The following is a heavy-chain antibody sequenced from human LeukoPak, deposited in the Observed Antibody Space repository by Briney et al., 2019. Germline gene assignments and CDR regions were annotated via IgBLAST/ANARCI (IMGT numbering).Heavy chain of an antibody. CDR2: IKQDGSEK. V-gene: IGHV3-7*05. CDR3: ARVGCTYGYSLLDY. J-gene: IGHJ4*02. D-gene: IGHD5-18*01. CDR1: GFTFSNYE. Sequence: PGGSLRLSCAASGFTFSNYEMNWVRQAPGKGLEWVANIKQDGSEKYYVDSVKGRFTISRDNAKNSLYLQMNSLRAEDTAVYYCARVGCTYGYSLLDYWGQGTLVTVSS.